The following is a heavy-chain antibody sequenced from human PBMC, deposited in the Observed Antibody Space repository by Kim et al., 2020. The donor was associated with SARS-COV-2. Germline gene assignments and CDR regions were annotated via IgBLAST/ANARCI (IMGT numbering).Heavy chain of an antibody. D-gene: IGHD6-19*01. CDR3: ARFSSGWYYWYFDL. Sequence: ASVKVSCKASGYTFTSYAMNWVRQAPGQGLEWMGWINTNTGNPTYAQGFTGRFVFSLDTSVSTAYLQISSLKAEDTAVYYCARFSSGWYYWYFDLWGRGTLVTVSS. CDR2: INTNTGNP. CDR1: GYTFTSYA. J-gene: IGHJ2*01. V-gene: IGHV7-4-1*02.